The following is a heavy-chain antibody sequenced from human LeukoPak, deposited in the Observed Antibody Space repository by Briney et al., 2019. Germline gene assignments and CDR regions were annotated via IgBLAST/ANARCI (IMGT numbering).Heavy chain of an antibody. Sequence: SETLSLTCTLSGGSISSYYWSWIRQPAGKGLEWIGRIYTSGSTNYNPSLKSRVTMSVDTSKNQFSLKLSSVTAADTAVYYCARDQRYSGYDWGFDYWGQGTLVTVSS. CDR1: GGSISSYY. J-gene: IGHJ4*02. D-gene: IGHD5-12*01. CDR3: ARDQRYSGYDWGFDY. V-gene: IGHV4-4*07. CDR2: IYTSGST.